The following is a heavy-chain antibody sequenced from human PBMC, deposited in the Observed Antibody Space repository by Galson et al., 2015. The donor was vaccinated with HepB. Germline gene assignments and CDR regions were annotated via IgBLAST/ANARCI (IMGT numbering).Heavy chain of an antibody. D-gene: IGHD6-13*01. J-gene: IGHJ4*02. Sequence: SLRLSCAASRFSFSGYWMNWVRQAPGKGLEWVANIKEDGSEKYYVDSVKGRFTISRDNAKNSLYLQMNSLRAEDTAVYYCARSPRPRTLAAALEWAQGTLITVSS. CDR1: RFSFSGYW. V-gene: IGHV3-7*03. CDR3: ARSPRPRTLAAALE. CDR2: IKEDGSEK.